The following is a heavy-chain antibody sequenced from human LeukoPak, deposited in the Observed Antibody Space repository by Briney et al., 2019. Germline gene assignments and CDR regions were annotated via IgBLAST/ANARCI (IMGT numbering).Heavy chain of an antibody. CDR1: GGSFSGYY. D-gene: IGHD5-18*01. V-gene: IGHV4-34*01. CDR3: ARRTQLWFGSPLFGY. Sequence: PSETLSLTCAVYGGSFSGYYWSWIRQPPGKGLEWIGEINHSGSTNYNPSLKSRVTISVDTSKNQFSLKLSSVTAADTAVYYCARRTQLWFGSPLFGYWGQGTLVTVSS. CDR2: INHSGST. J-gene: IGHJ4*02.